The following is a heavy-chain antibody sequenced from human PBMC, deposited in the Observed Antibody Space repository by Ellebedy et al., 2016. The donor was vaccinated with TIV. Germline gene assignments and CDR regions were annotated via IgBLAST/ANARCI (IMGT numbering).Heavy chain of an antibody. CDR2: ITGDGSDT. D-gene: IGHD4-17*01. Sequence: GESLKISXVASGFSFSPLWMHWVRQAPGKGLVWVSRITGDGSDTAYADSVKGRFTISRDNAKSSLYLQMNSLRVEDTAVYYCAGGVNDYGDFGSDYWGQGTLVTVSS. V-gene: IGHV3-74*01. J-gene: IGHJ4*02. CDR1: GFSFSPLW. CDR3: AGGVNDYGDFGSDY.